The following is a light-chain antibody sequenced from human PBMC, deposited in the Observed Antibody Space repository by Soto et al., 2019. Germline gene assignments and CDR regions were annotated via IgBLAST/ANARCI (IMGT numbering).Light chain of an antibody. CDR2: NAS. J-gene: IGKJ1*01. Sequence: ETVLTQSPATLSLSPGERATLSCRVSESVSNSLAWYQHKPGQAPRLLIYNASNRATGIPARFSGSGSGTDFTLTISSLEPEDFAVYYCHQYDNSTWTFGQGTKVDIK. V-gene: IGKV3-11*01. CDR1: ESVSNS. CDR3: HQYDNSTWT.